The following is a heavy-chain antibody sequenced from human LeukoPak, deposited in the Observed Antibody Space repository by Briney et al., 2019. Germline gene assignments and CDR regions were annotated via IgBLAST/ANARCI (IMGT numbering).Heavy chain of an antibody. CDR3: ASAYCGGTCYYYGMDV. Sequence: PGGSLRLSCAASGVTFSSYSRRWVRQAPGKGLEWVAVISYDGSNKYYADSVKGRFTISRDNSKNSLYLQMNSLRAEDTVLYYCASAYCGGTCYYYGMDVWGKGTTVTVSS. J-gene: IGHJ6*04. CDR2: ISYDGSNK. V-gene: IGHV3-30*04. D-gene: IGHD2-21*01. CDR1: GVTFSSYS.